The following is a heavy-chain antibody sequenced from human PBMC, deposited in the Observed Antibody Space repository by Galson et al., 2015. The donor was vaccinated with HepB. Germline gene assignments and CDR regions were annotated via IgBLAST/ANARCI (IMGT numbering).Heavy chain of an antibody. J-gene: IGHJ4*02. CDR3: ATTGVGGYYYGLRY. CDR2: IDHRGGA. D-gene: IGHD3-3*01. Sequence: ETLSLTCAVSGASISSSYWWSWVRQPPGKGLDWIAEIDHRGGANYNPSLRGRLSISVDKSKNNFSLKLTSVTAADLAVYYCATTGVGGYYYGLRYWGQGTLVTVSS. V-gene: IGHV4-4*02. CDR1: GASISSSYW.